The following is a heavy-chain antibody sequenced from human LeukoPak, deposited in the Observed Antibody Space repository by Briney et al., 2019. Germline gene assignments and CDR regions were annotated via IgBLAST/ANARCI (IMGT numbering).Heavy chain of an antibody. CDR1: GFAFNSYA. CDR3: AKAITLTTRGAFHI. J-gene: IGHJ3*02. D-gene: IGHD1-20*01. CDR2: ISDGGGIT. V-gene: IGHV3-23*01. Sequence: GGSLRLSCAASGFAFNSYAMSWVRQAPGKGLDWVSSISDGGGITYYADSVKGRLTISRDNSRNTVYLQMNSLRAEDTALYYCAKAITLTTRGAFHIWGQGTMVTVSS.